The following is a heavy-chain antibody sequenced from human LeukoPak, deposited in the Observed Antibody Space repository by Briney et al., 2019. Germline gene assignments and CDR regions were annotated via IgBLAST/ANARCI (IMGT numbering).Heavy chain of an antibody. D-gene: IGHD2-2*01. J-gene: IGHJ4*02. CDR3: ARANFLYCSSSTCLFGY. V-gene: IGHV1-2*02. CDR1: GYTFTDYY. CDR2: INPNDGDT. Sequence: AASVKVSCKASGYTFTDYYMHWVRQAPGQGFEWMGWINPNDGDTNYAQKFQGRVTMTRDTSISTAHMEVSRLRSDDTAVYYCARANFLYCSSSTCLFGYWGQGTLVTVSS.